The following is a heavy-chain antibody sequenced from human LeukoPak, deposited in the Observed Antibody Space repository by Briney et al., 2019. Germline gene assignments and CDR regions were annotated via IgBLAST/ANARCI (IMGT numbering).Heavy chain of an antibody. J-gene: IGHJ3*02. V-gene: IGHV5-51*01. D-gene: IGHD3-22*01. CDR1: GYSFTSYW. Sequence: GESLKISCKGSGYSFTSYWIGWVRQMPGKGLEWMGIIYPGDSDTRYSPSFQGQVTISADKSISTAYLQWSSLKASDTAMYYCASPRSGVGPYDSSDPYAFDIWGQGTMVTASS. CDR3: ASPRSGVGPYDSSDPYAFDI. CDR2: IYPGDSDT.